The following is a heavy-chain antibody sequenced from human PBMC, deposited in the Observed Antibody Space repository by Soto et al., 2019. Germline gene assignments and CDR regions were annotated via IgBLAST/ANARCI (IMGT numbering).Heavy chain of an antibody. CDR3: SRFIMVGGWFDPNYYHGMEV. Sequence: QVQLVQSGAEVKKPGASVTVSCKTSGYTFSNYGINWVRQAPGQGLDWMGWISGYNGNTTYAQTVQGRVTMTTDTATGTVYMELRSLKSDDTAIYYCSRFIMVGGWFDPNYYHGMEVWGQGTTVTVSS. J-gene: IGHJ6*02. V-gene: IGHV1-18*01. CDR2: ISGYNGNT. D-gene: IGHD6-19*01. CDR1: GYTFSNYG.